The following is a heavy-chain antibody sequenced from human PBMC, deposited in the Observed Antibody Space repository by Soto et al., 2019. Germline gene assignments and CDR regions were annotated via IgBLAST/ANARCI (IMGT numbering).Heavy chain of an antibody. Sequence: PSETLSLTCAVCGGSFSGYYWSWIRQPPGKGLEWIGEINHSGSTNYNPSLKSRVTISVDTSKNQFSLKLSSVTAADTAVYYRARVYSSGYYRRFDYWGQGTLVTVSS. D-gene: IGHD3-22*01. J-gene: IGHJ4*02. CDR2: INHSGST. CDR3: ARVYSSGYYRRFDY. CDR1: GGSFSGYY. V-gene: IGHV4-34*01.